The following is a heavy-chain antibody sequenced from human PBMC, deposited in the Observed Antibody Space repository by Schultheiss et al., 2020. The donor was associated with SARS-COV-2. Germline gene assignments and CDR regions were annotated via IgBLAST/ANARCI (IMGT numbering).Heavy chain of an antibody. Sequence: GGSLRLSCAASGFTFSSYAMSWVRQAPGKGLEWVSAISGSGGSTYYADSVKGRFTISRDNSKNTLYLQMNSLRAEDTAVYYCAAVRIWSGYYYFPYGDAFDIWGQGTMVTVSS. D-gene: IGHD3-3*01. V-gene: IGHV3-23*01. CDR3: AAVRIWSGYYYFPYGDAFDI. J-gene: IGHJ3*02. CDR1: GFTFSSYA. CDR2: ISGSGGST.